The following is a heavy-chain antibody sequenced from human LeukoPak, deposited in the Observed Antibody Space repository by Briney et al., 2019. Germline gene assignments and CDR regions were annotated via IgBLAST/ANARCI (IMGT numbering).Heavy chain of an antibody. CDR3: ARDPPAVRTNTYA. CDR1: GFTVSNHY. Sequence: AGGSLRLPCGAPGFTVSNHYMNWVRQAPGKGPEGVSLIDSGGDTQYTDSVKGRFAISRDSTKNTLYLQMNSLRAESTAVYCCARDPPAVRTNTYAWGQGTLVTVSS. CDR2: IDSGGDT. J-gene: IGHJ5*02. D-gene: IGHD6-19*01. V-gene: IGHV3-66*01.